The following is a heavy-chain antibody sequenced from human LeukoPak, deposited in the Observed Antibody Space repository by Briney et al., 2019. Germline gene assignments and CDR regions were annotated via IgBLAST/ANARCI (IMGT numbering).Heavy chain of an antibody. CDR1: GYTFTSYG. Sequence: VASVKVSCKASGYTFTSYGISWVRQAPGQGLEWMGWISAYNGNTNYAQKLQGRVTMTTDTSTSTAYMELRSLRSDDTAVYYCARAPPDYCSSTSCQNYYYGMDVWGQGTTVTASS. D-gene: IGHD2-2*01. CDR3: ARAPPDYCSSTSCQNYYYGMDV. CDR2: ISAYNGNT. J-gene: IGHJ6*02. V-gene: IGHV1-18*01.